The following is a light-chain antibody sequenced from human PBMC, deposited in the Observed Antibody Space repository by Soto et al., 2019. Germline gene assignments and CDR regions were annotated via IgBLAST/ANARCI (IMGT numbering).Light chain of an antibody. CDR1: QSISSW. Sequence: DIQMTQSPSTLSASVGDRVTITCRASQSISSWLAWYQQKPGRAPKLLIYKASNLQSGVPSRFSGSASGTEFTLTITSLQPDDFATYYCQQYHTYSQTFGQGTKVEI. J-gene: IGKJ1*01. V-gene: IGKV1-5*03. CDR3: QQYHTYSQT. CDR2: KAS.